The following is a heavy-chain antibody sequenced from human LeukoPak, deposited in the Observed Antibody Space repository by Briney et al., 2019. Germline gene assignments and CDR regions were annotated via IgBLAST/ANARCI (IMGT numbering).Heavy chain of an antibody. CDR3: ARGDDYGAVGIDY. J-gene: IGHJ4*02. Sequence: SSDTLSLTRSVSCRPISSCYWRWTRPPAPKGVEWVGCIYTSGSTNYNPSLKRRVPMSVDTSKNQFSLKLSSVTAADTAVYYCARGDDYGAVGIDYWGQGTLVTVSS. CDR1: CRPISSCY. CDR2: IYTSGST. V-gene: IGHV4-4*07. D-gene: IGHD4-17*01.